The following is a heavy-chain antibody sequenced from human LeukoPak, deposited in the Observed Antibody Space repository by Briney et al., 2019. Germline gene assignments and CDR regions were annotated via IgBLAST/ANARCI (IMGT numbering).Heavy chain of an antibody. CDR1: GFTFSSYW. CDR2: IKQDGSEK. J-gene: IGHJ4*02. D-gene: IGHD4-17*01. V-gene: IGHV3-7*01. CDR3: ARDTTVTTGGFDY. Sequence: GGSLRLSCAASGFTFSSYWMSWVRQAPGKGLEWVANIKQDGSEKYYVDSVKGRFTISRDNAKNTLYLQMNSLRAEDTAVYYCARDTTVTTGGFDYWGQGTLVTVSS.